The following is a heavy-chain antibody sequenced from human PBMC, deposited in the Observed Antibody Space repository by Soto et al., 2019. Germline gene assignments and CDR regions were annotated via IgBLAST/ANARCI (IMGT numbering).Heavy chain of an antibody. CDR3: ARGIYIGSSGYYLDF. J-gene: IGHJ4*02. D-gene: IGHD3-22*01. CDR1: GDSIRNRNYY. CDR2: RYDDGST. V-gene: IGHV4-39*01. Sequence: SETLSLTCTVSGDSIRNRNYYWGWIRQPPGKGLEWIVSRYDDGSTFYNPSLRSRVTISVDTAKKEFSLKVTSVTAAYTAVYYCARGIYIGSSGYYLDFWGQGTLVTVS.